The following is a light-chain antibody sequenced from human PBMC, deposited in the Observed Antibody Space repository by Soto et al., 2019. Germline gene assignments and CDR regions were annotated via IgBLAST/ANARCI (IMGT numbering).Light chain of an antibody. J-gene: IGKJ5*01. CDR2: GAS. Sequence: EVVMTQSPATLSVSPGERVTLSCRASQSVRSNLAWYQQKPGQAPRLLIYGASSRATGIPDRFSGSGSGTDFTLTISSLEPEDSAVYYCQQRHMWPITFGQGTRLEIK. CDR1: QSVRSN. V-gene: IGKV3D-15*01. CDR3: QQRHMWPIT.